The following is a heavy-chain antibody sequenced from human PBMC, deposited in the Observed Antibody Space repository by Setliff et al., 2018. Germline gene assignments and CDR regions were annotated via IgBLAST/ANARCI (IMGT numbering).Heavy chain of an antibody. Sequence: LRLSCAASGFTFRNYGMHWVRQAPGKGPEWVAVIWFDGGNEFYADSVRGRFTISRDNSKNMLYLQMDSLRVEDTAVYYCAKDQGTGYCSGGSCYLFEHWGQGVLVTVS. D-gene: IGHD2-15*01. CDR1: GFTFRNYG. V-gene: IGHV3-33*03. J-gene: IGHJ4*02. CDR2: IWFDGGNE. CDR3: AKDQGTGYCSGGSCYLFEH.